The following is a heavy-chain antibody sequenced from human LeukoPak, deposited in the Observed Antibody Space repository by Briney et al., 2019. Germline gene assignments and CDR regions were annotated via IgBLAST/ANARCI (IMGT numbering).Heavy chain of an antibody. V-gene: IGHV3-21*06. CDR1: GFTLSNYN. CDR2: ISSSSSYI. D-gene: IGHD1-1*01. CDR3: SRAPAETGAATGTFGY. J-gene: IGHJ4*02. Sequence: GGSLRLSCAASGFTLSNYNMNWVRQAPGKGLEWVSSISSSSSYIHYADSVKGRFTISRDNAKNSLFLRMNSLRDEDTAMYFCSRAPAETGAATGTFGYWGQGTLVTVSS.